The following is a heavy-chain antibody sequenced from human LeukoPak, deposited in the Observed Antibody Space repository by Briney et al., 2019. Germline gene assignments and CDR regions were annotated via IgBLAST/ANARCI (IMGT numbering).Heavy chain of an antibody. CDR2: IYYSGSS. D-gene: IGHD3-10*01. V-gene: IGHV4-59*08. CDR3: ARLGRFGALLPYYYYMDV. J-gene: IGHJ6*03. CDR1: GGSISGYH. Sequence: SETLSLTCNVSGGSISGYHWSWIRQPPGKGLEWLGYIYYSGSSNYNPSLKSRVTMSADTSKNQFSLKLSSVTAADTAVYYCARLGRFGALLPYYYYMDVWGKGTTVTVSS.